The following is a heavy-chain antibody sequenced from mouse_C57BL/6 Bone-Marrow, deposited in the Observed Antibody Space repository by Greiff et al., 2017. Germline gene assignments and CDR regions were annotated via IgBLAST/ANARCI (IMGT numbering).Heavy chain of an antibody. V-gene: IGHV1-62-2*01. CDR2: FYPGSGSI. J-gene: IGHJ4*01. CDR1: GYTFTEYT. Sequence: LMKPGASVKLSCKASGYTFTEYTIHWVKQRSGQGLEWIGWFYPGSGSIKYNEKFKDKATLTADKSSSTVYMELSRLTSEDSAVYFCARHETALSNWPGAMDYWGQGTSVTVSS. CDR3: ARHETALSNWPGAMDY. D-gene: IGHD4-1*01.